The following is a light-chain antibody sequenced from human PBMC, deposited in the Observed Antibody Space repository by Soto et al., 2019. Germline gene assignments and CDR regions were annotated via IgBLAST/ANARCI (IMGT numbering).Light chain of an antibody. Sequence: DIVLTQTPLSLSVTPGQPASISCNSSQGLLDSDGRTHLYWYVQKTGQPPQALIYEVSKRSSGVADRFSGGGSGTHFTLTMSRVQAEDAGIYYCMQSLQLNTFGGGTKVEIK. V-gene: IGKV2D-29*01. CDR1: QGLLDSDGRTH. CDR3: MQSLQLNT. CDR2: EVS. J-gene: IGKJ4*01.